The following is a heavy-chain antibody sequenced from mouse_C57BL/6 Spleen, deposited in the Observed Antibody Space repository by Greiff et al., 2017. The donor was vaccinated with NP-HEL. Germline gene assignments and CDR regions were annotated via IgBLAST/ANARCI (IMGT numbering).Heavy chain of an antibody. CDR1: GYTFTSYW. D-gene: IGHD2-5*01. CDR3: ARSYRYYSNYVAWFAY. V-gene: IGHV1-50*01. J-gene: IGHJ3*01. Sequence: VQLQQSGAELVKPGASVKLSCKASGYTFTSYWMQWVKQRPGQGLEWIGEIDPSDSYTNYNQKFKGKATLTVDTSSSTAYMQLSSLTSEDSAVYYCARSYRYYSNYVAWFAYWGQGTLVTVSA. CDR2: IDPSDSYT.